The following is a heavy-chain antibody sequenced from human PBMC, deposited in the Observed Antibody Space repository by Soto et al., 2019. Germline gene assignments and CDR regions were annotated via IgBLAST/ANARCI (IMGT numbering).Heavy chain of an antibody. D-gene: IGHD3-22*01. CDR1: GYTFTSYY. Sequence: ASVKVSCKASGYTFTSYYMHWVRQAPGQGLEWMGIINPSGGSTSYAQKFQGRVTMTRDTSTSTVYMELSSLRSEDTAAYYCARDPVDDDSSGYPQYYFDYWGQGTLVTVSS. V-gene: IGHV1-46*01. CDR2: INPSGGST. CDR3: ARDPVDDDSSGYPQYYFDY. J-gene: IGHJ4*02.